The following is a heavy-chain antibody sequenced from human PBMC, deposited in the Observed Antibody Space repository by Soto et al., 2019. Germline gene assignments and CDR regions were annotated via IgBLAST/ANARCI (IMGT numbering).Heavy chain of an antibody. CDR3: ASRYIPGPDI. D-gene: IGHD3-16*02. CDR2: ISGSGGNT. CDR1: GFTFSSYS. Sequence: PGGSLRLSCAASGFTFSSYSMSWVRQAPGKGLEWVSGISGSGGNTFYADSVKGRFTISRDNSKNTLYLQMNSLRVEDTAVYYCASRYIPGPDIGGQGTMVTVSS. J-gene: IGHJ3*02. V-gene: IGHV3-23*01.